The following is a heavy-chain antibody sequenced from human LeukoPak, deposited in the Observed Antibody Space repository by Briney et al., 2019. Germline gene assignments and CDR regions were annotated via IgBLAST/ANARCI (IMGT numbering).Heavy chain of an antibody. CDR2: IKQDGTDK. V-gene: IGHV3-7*01. CDR3: ARDRGNQRGYYYYYMDV. Sequence: PGGSLRLSCAASGFTFSYYWMSWVRQAPGKGLEWVANIKQDGTDKYYVDSVRGRFTISRDNAKNSLYLQMNSLRAEDTAVYYCARDRGNQRGYYYYYMDVWGKGTTVTVSS. J-gene: IGHJ6*03. CDR1: GFTFSYYW. D-gene: IGHD1-14*01.